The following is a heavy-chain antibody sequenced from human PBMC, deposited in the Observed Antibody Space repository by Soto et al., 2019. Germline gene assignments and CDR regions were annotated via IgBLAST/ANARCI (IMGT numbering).Heavy chain of an antibody. V-gene: IGHV4-31*11. D-gene: IGHD1-26*01. J-gene: IGHJ4*02. CDR1: GGSISSGGYY. CDR3: ASSGSGFPWTAAGRIYFDY. CDR2: IYYSGST. Sequence: SEALSVNCAVSGGSISSGGYYWSWIRQHPGKGLEWIGYIYYSGSTYYNPSLKSRVTISVDTSKNQFSLKLGSVTAADTAVYYWASSGSGFPWTAAGRIYFDYWGQGSLVPVSS.